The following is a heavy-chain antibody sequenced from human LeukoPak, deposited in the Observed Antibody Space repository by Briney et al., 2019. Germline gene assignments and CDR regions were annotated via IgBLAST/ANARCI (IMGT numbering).Heavy chain of an antibody. V-gene: IGHV1-8*01. J-gene: IGHJ6*02. CDR2: MNPNSGNT. D-gene: IGHD2-2*01. CDR1: GYTFTSYD. Sequence: ASVKVSCTASGYTFTSYDINWVRQATGQGLEWMGWMNPNSGNTGYAQKFQGRVTMTRNTSISTAYMELSSLRSEDTAVYYCARREIVVVPAAIKDGMDVWGQGTTVTVSS. CDR3: ARREIVVVPAAIKDGMDV.